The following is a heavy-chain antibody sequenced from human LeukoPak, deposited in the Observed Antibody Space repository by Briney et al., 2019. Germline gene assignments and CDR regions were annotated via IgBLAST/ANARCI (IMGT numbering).Heavy chain of an antibody. V-gene: IGHV3-20*04. Sequence: PGGSLRLSCAVSGFTFTKHDMSWFRRPPGKGLEWVSSISRSGAYSHYAASVRGRFTISRDNSNDTLFLQMTGLQVADTAIYYCARGSLGPAYWGRGTLVAVSS. CDR2: ISRSGAYS. CDR1: GFTFTKHD. J-gene: IGHJ1*01. D-gene: IGHD3-10*01. CDR3: ARGSLGPAY.